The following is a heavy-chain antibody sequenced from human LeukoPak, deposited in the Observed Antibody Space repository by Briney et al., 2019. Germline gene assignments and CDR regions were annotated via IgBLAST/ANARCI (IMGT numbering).Heavy chain of an antibody. V-gene: IGHV4-4*07. J-gene: IGHJ4*02. CDR1: GGSISSYY. CDR2: IYTSGST. Sequence: PSETLSLTCTVSGGSISSYYWSWIRQPAGRGLEWIGRIYTSGSTNYNPSLKSRVTMSVDTSKNQFSLKLSSVTAADTAVYYYARDYDGSGSYYKYYFDYWGQGTLVTVSS. D-gene: IGHD3-10*01. CDR3: ARDYDGSGSYYKYYFDY.